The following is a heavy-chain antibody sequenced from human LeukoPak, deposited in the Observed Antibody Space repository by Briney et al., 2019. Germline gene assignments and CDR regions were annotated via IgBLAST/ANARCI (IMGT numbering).Heavy chain of an antibody. J-gene: IGHJ5*02. V-gene: IGHV4-59*08. D-gene: IGHD2-15*01. CDR3: ARTVVVVAASWFDP. CDR2: IYYSGST. Sequence: SETLSLTCTVSGGSISSYYWSWIRQPPGKGLEWIGCIYYSGSTNYNPSLKSRVTISVDTSKNQFSLKVSSVTAADTAVYYCARTVVVVAASWFDPWGQGTLVTVSS. CDR1: GGSISSYY.